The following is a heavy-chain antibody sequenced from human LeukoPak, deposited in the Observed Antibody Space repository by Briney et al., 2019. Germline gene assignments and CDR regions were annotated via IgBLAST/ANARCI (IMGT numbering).Heavy chain of an antibody. CDR1: GFTFSSYS. CDR2: ISSSSSTI. D-gene: IGHD2-15*01. V-gene: IGHV3-48*04. J-gene: IGHJ4*02. CDR3: AKDDCSGGSCYYDY. Sequence: GGSLRLSFAASGFTFSSYSMNWVRQAPGKGLEWVSYISSSSSTIYYADSVKGRFAISRDNAKNSLYQQMNSLRTEDTTVYYCAKDDCSGGSCYYDYWGQGTLVTVSS.